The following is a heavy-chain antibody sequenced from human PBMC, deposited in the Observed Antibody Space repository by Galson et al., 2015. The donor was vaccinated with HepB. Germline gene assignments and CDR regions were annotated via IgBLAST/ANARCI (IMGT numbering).Heavy chain of an antibody. CDR1: GYTFHSYW. V-gene: IGHV5-10-1*01. D-gene: IGHD2-15*01. CDR2: VDPTDSYA. CDR3: ARHDIVGDIVMRDAFDI. Sequence: QSGAEVKKPGESLRISCQGSGYTFHSYWISWVRQMPGKGLELMGRVDPTDSYANYSPSFQGHVTISTDRSINTAYLQWSSLKASDTAMYYCARHDIVGDIVMRDAFDIWGQGTMVTVSS. J-gene: IGHJ3*02.